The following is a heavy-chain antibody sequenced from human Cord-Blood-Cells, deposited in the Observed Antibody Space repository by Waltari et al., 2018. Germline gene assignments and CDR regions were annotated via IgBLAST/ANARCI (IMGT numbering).Heavy chain of an antibody. CDR3: ATGVDTAMDYYYGMDV. D-gene: IGHD5-18*01. Sequence: EVQLVQSGAEVKKPGATVKISCKVSGSTFTDYYMHWVQQAPGKGLEWMGLVDPEDGETIYAEQFQGRVTITADTSTDTADMELSSLRSEDTAMYYCATGVDTAMDYYYGMDVWGQGTTVTVSS. J-gene: IGHJ6*02. CDR2: VDPEDGET. V-gene: IGHV1-69-2*01. CDR1: GSTFTDYY.